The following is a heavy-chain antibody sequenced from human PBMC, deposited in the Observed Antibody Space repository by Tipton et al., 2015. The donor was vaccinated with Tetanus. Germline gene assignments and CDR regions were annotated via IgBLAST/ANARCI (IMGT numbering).Heavy chain of an antibody. J-gene: IGHJ4*02. CDR2: ISNSGVT. Sequence: TLSLTCTVSGGSISSYYWSWIRQPPGKGLEWVGYISNSGVTNYNPSLKSRVTISLDTSKNQFSLRLSAVTAADTAVYYCARGKHTVTFDYWGQGTLVTVSS. CDR3: ARGKHTVTFDY. V-gene: IGHV4-59*12. D-gene: IGHD4-17*01. CDR1: GGSISSYY.